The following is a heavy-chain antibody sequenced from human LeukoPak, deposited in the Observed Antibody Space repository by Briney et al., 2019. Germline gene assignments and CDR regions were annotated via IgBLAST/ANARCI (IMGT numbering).Heavy chain of an antibody. D-gene: IGHD1-26*01. CDR2: ISYDGSNR. J-gene: IGHJ3*02. CDR1: GFTFSSYA. Sequence: QPGRSLRLSCAASGFTFSSYAMHWVRQAPGKGPEWVAVISYDGSNRYPADSVKGRFTISRDNSKNTLYLQMHSLRAEDTAVYSCGRGVGNHELDAFDIWGQGTMVTVSS. CDR3: GRGVGNHELDAFDI. V-gene: IGHV3-30*01.